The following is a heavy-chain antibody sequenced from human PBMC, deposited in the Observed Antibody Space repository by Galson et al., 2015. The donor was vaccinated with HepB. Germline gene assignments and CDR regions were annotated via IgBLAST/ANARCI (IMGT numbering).Heavy chain of an antibody. CDR3: AGDYNRGDGSGYYLQYYYYGMDV. D-gene: IGHD3-22*01. Sequence: SVKVSCKASGGTFSSYTISWVRQAPGQGLEWMGRIIPILGIANYAQKFQGRVTITADKSTSTAYMELSSLRSEDTTVYYCAGDYNRGDGSGYYLQYYYYGMDVWVHGTTVTASS. CDR1: GGTFSSYT. J-gene: IGHJ6*02. V-gene: IGHV1-69*04. CDR2: IIPILGIA.